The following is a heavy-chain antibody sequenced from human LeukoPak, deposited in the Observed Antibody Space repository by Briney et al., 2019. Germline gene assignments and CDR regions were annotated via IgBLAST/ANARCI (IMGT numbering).Heavy chain of an antibody. D-gene: IGHD3-22*01. J-gene: IGHJ4*02. V-gene: IGHV1-2*02. CDR3: ARDSIVVVQTLDY. CDR1: GYTFTGYY. Sequence: ASVKVSCKASGYTFTGYYMHWVRQAPGQGLEWMGWINPNSGGTNYAQKLQGRVTMTTDTSTSTAYMELRSLRSDDTAVYYCARDSIVVVQTLDYWGQGTLVTVSS. CDR2: INPNSGGT.